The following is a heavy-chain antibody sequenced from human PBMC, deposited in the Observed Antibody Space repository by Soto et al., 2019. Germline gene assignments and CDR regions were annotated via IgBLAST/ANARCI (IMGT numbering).Heavy chain of an antibody. D-gene: IGHD2-2*01. V-gene: IGHV3-30-3*01. Sequence: GGSLRHCCAASGFTFSSYAMHWVRQAPGKGLEWVAVISYDGSNKYYADSVKGRFTISRDNSKNTLYLQMNSLRAEDTAVYYCARDWGVSSYATAWYYYYGMDVWGQGTTVTVSS. CDR1: GFTFSSYA. CDR3: ARDWGVSSYATAWYYYYGMDV. J-gene: IGHJ6*02. CDR2: ISYDGSNK.